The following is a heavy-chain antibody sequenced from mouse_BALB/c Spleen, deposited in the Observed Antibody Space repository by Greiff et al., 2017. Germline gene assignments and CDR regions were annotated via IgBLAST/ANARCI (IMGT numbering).Heavy chain of an antibody. CDR2: IYPGDGDT. CDR3: ARRGNYGGIFDY. CDR1: GYAFSSYW. J-gene: IGHJ3*01. D-gene: IGHD2-1*01. V-gene: IGHV1-80*01. Sequence: QVQLKESGAELVRPGSSVSISCKASGYAFSSYWMNWVKQRPGQGLEWIGQIYPGDGDTNYNVKFKGKAKLTADNSSSTAYMQLSSLTSADSAVYVCARRGNYGGIFDYWGQGTLVTGSA.